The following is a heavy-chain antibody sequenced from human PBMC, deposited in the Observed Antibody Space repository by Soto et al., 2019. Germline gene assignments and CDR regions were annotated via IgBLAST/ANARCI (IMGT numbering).Heavy chain of an antibody. Sequence: QVQLVQSGAEVKKPGSSVKFSCKASGGTFSSYTISWVRQAPGQGLEWMGRIIPILGIANYAQKFQGRVTITADKSTSTAYMELISLRSEDTAVYYCARDLEDSSSWDSTYGMDVWGQGTTVTGSS. CDR1: GGTFSSYT. D-gene: IGHD6-13*01. CDR2: IIPILGIA. V-gene: IGHV1-69*08. CDR3: ARDLEDSSSWDSTYGMDV. J-gene: IGHJ6*02.